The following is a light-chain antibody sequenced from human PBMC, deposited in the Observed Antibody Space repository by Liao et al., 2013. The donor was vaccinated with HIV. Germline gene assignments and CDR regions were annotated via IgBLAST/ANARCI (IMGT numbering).Light chain of an antibody. J-gene: IGLJ2*01. V-gene: IGLV3-1*01. CDR3: QAWDSGAEVL. Sequence: SYDLTQPPSVSVSPGQTATITCSGDKLGYKYPCWYQQRPGQSPVLVIYRATKRPSGIPERFSGSNSGNTATLTISGTQAMDESDYFCQAWDSGAEVLFGGGTKLTVL. CDR1: KLGYKY. CDR2: RAT.